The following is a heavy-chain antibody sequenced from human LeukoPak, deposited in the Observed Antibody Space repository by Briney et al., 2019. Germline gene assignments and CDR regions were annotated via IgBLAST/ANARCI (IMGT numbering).Heavy chain of an antibody. Sequence: GGSLRLSCAASGFTFDDYGMSWVRQAPGKGLEWVSGINWNGGSTGYADSVKGRFTISRDNAKNSLYLQRNSLRAEDTALYYCASTYYDSSGYYPPPFDYWGQGTLVTVSS. J-gene: IGHJ4*02. CDR2: INWNGGST. CDR3: ASTYYDSSGYYPPPFDY. D-gene: IGHD3-22*01. V-gene: IGHV3-20*04. CDR1: GFTFDDYG.